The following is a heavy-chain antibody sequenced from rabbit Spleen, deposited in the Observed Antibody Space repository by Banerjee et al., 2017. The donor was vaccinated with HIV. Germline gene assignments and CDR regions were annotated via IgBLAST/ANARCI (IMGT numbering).Heavy chain of an antibody. J-gene: IGHJ4*01. CDR1: GFSFSSSYS. D-gene: IGHD8-1*01. CDR3: ARDGAGGSYFAL. Sequence: QSLEESGGDLVKPGASLTLTCTASGFSFSSSYSMCWVRQAPGKGLEWIGYIDPVFGITYYANWVNGRFSISRENAQNTVFLQMTSLTAADTATYFCARDGAGGSYFALWGPGTLVTVS. V-gene: IGHV1S40*01. CDR2: IDPVFGIT.